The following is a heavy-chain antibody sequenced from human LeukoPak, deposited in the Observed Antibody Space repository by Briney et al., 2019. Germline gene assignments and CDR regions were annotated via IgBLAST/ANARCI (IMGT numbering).Heavy chain of an antibody. CDR1: GFTFSSYS. CDR3: ARSGTLYGDPLWAYDL. CDR2: ISSSSNYI. Sequence: PGGSLRVSCAASGFTFSSYSMNWVRQAPGKGLEWVSSISSSSNYIHYADSVKGRFTISRDNAKNSLYLQMNSLRAEDTAVYYCARSGTLYGDPLWAYDLWGRGTLVTVSS. V-gene: IGHV3-21*06. J-gene: IGHJ2*01. D-gene: IGHD4-17*01.